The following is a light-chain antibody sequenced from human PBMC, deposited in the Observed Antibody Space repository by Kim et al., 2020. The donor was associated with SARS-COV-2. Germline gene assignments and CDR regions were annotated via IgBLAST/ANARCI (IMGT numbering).Light chain of an antibody. Sequence: QSVLTQPASVSGSPGQSITISCTATSSDVGGYNYVSWYQQHPGKAPKVMIYDVSNRPSGVSNRFSGSKSGNTASLTISGLQAEDEADYYCSSYTSSTILFGGGTQLTVL. CDR1: SSDVGGYNY. J-gene: IGLJ3*02. CDR2: DVS. V-gene: IGLV2-14*03. CDR3: SSYTSSTIL.